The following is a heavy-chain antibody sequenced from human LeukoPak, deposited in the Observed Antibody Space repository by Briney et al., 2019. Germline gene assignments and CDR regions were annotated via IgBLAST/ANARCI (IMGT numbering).Heavy chain of an antibody. V-gene: IGHV3-20*04. Sequence: GGSLRLSCAASGFTFDDYGMSWVRQAPGKGLEWVSGINWNGGSTGYADSVKGRFTISRDNAKNSLYLQMNSLRAEDTALYYCARGGVRSSSSDSYYMDVWGKGTTVTVSS. D-gene: IGHD6-6*01. CDR2: INWNGGST. CDR1: GFTFDDYG. J-gene: IGHJ6*03. CDR3: ARGGVRSSSSDSYYMDV.